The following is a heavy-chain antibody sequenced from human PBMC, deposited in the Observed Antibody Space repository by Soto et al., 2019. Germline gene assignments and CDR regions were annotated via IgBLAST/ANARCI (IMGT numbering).Heavy chain of an antibody. CDR3: ARGGRDGDYYYYYGMDV. CDR2: INAYNGNT. J-gene: IGHJ6*02. CDR1: GYTFTSYA. V-gene: IGHV1-3*01. Sequence: ASVKVSCKASGYTFTSYAMHWVRQAPGQRLEWMGWINAYNGNTNYAQKFQGRVTMTTDTSTSTAYMELRSLRSDDTAVYYCARGGRDGDYYYYYGMDVWGQGTTVTVSS.